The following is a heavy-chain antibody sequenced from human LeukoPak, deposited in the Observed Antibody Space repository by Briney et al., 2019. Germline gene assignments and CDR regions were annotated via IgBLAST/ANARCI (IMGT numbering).Heavy chain of an antibody. V-gene: IGHV3-30-3*01. CDR2: ISYDGSNK. Sequence: GGSLRLSCAASGFTFSSYAMHWVRQAPGKGLEWVAVISYDGSNKYYADSVKGRFTISRDNSKNTLYLQMNSLRAEDTAVYYCATAGGTTYYDFWSGYSFDYWGQGTLVTVSS. CDR1: GFTFSSYA. D-gene: IGHD3-3*01. CDR3: ATAGGTTYYDFWSGYSFDY. J-gene: IGHJ4*02.